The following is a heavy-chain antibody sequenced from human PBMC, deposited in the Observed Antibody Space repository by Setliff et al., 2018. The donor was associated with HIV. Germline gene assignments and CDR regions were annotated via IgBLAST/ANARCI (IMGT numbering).Heavy chain of an antibody. V-gene: IGHV3-49*04. CDR1: GFIFGDYA. D-gene: IGHD2-15*01. CDR3: TRGQDVVVLSPTGSDAFDI. J-gene: IGHJ3*02. CDR2: IRSKAYGGTT. Sequence: GSLRLSCTGSGFIFGDYATSWVRQAPGKGLEWVGIIRSKAYGGTTEYAASVKGRFTISRDDSKSIAFLQMNSLKTEDTAVYYCTRGQDVVVLSPTGSDAFDIWGRGTMVTVSS.